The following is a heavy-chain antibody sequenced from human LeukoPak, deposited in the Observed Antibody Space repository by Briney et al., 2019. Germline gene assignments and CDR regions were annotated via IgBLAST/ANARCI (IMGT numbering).Heavy chain of an antibody. D-gene: IGHD6-19*01. CDR2: IYHSGST. Sequence: PSETLSLTCAVSGYSISSGYYWGWIRQPPGKGLEWIGSIYHSGSTYYNPSLKSRVTISVDTSKNQFSLKLSSVTAADTAVYYCARSGGWYLLGYLQHWGQGTLVTVSS. CDR1: GYSISSGYY. V-gene: IGHV4-38-2*01. J-gene: IGHJ1*01. CDR3: ARSGGWYLLGYLQH.